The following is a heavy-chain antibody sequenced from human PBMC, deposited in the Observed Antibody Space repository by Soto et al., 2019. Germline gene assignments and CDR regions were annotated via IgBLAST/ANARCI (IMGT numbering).Heavy chain of an antibody. J-gene: IGHJ5*02. CDR3: ARESGA. V-gene: IGHV4-39*02. CDR2: IHQSGST. Sequence: SETLSLTCAVSGASISSGGYYWGWIRQPPGEGLEWIGTIHQSGSTYYNPSLKSRVTISVDTSKNQFSLKLSSVTAADTAVYYCARESGAWGQGTLVTVSS. D-gene: IGHD3-3*01. CDR1: GASISSGGYY.